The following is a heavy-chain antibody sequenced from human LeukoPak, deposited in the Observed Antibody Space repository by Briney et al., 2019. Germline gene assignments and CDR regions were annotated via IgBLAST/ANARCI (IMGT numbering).Heavy chain of an antibody. J-gene: IGHJ1*01. V-gene: IGHV1-69*13. CDR3: ARDEPPRH. CDR1: GGTFSSYA. Sequence: GASVKVSCKASGGTFSSYAISWVRQAPGQGLEWMGGIIPILGTANYAQKFQGRVTITADESTSTAYMELSSLRSEDTTVYYCARDEPPRHWGQGTLVTVSS. CDR2: IIPILGTA.